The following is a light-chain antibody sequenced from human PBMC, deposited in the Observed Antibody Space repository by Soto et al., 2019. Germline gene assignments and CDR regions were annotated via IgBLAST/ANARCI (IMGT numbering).Light chain of an antibody. J-gene: IGLJ7*01. V-gene: IGLV2-14*01. CDR2: DVS. Sequence: QSVLTQPASVSGSPGQSITISCTGTSSDAGGYNYVSWYQQHPGKAPKLMIYDVSNRPSGVSNRFSGSKSGNTASLTISGLQAEDEADYYCSSYTSSSTAVFGGGTQLTVL. CDR1: SSDAGGYNY. CDR3: SSYTSSSTAV.